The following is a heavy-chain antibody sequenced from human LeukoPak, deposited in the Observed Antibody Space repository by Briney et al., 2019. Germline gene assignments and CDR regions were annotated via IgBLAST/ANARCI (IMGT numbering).Heavy chain of an antibody. D-gene: IGHD6-19*01. V-gene: IGHV3-11*01. CDR3: ARSTYSSGWYLQYFDY. CDR1: GFTFSDYY. Sequence: GGSLRLSCAASGFTFSDYYMSWIRQAPGKGLEWVSYISSSGSTIYYADSVEGRFTISRDNAKNSLYLQMNSLRAEDTAVYYCARSTYSSGWYLQYFDYWGQGTLVTVSS. J-gene: IGHJ4*02. CDR2: ISSSGSTI.